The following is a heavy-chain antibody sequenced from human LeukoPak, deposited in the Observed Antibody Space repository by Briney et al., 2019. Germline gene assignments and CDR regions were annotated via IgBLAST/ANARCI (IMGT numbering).Heavy chain of an antibody. CDR1: GFTFSSYW. D-gene: IGHD6-13*01. V-gene: IGHV3-74*01. CDR3: ARVAAAGTLDY. Sequence: GGSLRLSCAASGFTFSSYWMHWVRQAPGKGLVWVSRINSDGSSTSYVDSVKGRFTVSRDNAKNTLYLQMNNLRAEDTAVYYCARVAAAGTLDYWGQGTLVTVSS. CDR2: INSDGSST. J-gene: IGHJ4*02.